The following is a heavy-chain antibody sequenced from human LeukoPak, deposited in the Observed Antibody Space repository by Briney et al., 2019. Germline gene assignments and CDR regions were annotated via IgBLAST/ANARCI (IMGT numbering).Heavy chain of an antibody. V-gene: IGHV5-51*01. CDR1: GYSFTSYW. J-gene: IGHJ4*02. Sequence: KPGESLKISRKGSGYSFTSYWSGWVRQMLGKGLEWMRIIYPGDSDTRYSPSFQGQVTISADKSISTAYLQWSSLKASDTAMYYCSRHVVFGSSFLYSFDYWGQGTLVTVSS. CDR3: SRHVVFGSSFLYSFDY. D-gene: IGHD6-13*01. CDR2: IYPGDSDT.